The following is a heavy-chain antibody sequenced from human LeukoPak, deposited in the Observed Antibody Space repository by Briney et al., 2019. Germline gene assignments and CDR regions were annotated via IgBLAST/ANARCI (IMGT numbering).Heavy chain of an antibody. CDR3: ARVKLNYYDSSGVQYYFDY. D-gene: IGHD3-22*01. J-gene: IGHJ4*02. CDR1: GGYISSYY. Sequence: SETLSLTCTVPGGYISSYYWSWIRQPAGKGLEWIGRIYTSGSTNYNPSLKSRVTMSVDTSKNQFSLKLSSVTAADTAVYYCARVKLNYYDSSGVQYYFDYWGQGTLVTVSS. V-gene: IGHV4-4*07. CDR2: IYTSGST.